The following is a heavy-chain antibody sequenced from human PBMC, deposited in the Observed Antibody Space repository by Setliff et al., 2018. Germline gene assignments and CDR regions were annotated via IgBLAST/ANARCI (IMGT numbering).Heavy chain of an antibody. CDR1: GFTFSNYA. J-gene: IGHJ4*02. CDR3: AREPWQQLVVDY. D-gene: IGHD6-13*01. CDR2: IPGSGGNI. Sequence: GGSLRLSCATSGFTFSNYAMGWVRQAPGKGLEWVSVIPGSGGNIFYADSVRGRFTISRDNSNNTLFLQMDSLRVEDTAVYYCAREPWQQLVVDYWGQGTLVTVSS. V-gene: IGHV3-23*01.